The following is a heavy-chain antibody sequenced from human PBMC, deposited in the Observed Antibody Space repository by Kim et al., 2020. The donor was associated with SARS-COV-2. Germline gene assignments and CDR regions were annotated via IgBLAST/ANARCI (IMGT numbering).Heavy chain of an antibody. D-gene: IGHD3-9*01. Sequence: LSLTCAASGFTFSSYAMHWVRQAPGKGLEWVAVISYDGSNKYYADSVKGRFTISRDNSKNTLYLQMNSLRAEDTAVYYCARDRRYFDWLFSVSYYYYVMGGWGQGTTVTVSS. CDR1: GFTFSSYA. J-gene: IGHJ6*02. CDR2: ISYDGSNK. CDR3: ARDRRYFDWLFSVSYYYYVMGG. V-gene: IGHV3-30*04.